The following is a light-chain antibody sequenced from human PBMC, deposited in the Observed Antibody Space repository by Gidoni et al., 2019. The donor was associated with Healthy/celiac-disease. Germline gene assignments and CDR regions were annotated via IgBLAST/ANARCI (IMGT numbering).Light chain of an antibody. V-gene: IGKV1-5*03. CDR1: QSISSW. J-gene: IGKJ3*01. CDR2: KAS. CDR3: QQYNGYSFT. Sequence: DIQMTQSPSTLSASVGDRVTITCRASQSISSWLAWYQQKPGKAPKLLFYKASSLESGVPSRFSGSGSGTEFTLTISSLQPDDFATYYCQQYNGYSFTFGPGTKVEI.